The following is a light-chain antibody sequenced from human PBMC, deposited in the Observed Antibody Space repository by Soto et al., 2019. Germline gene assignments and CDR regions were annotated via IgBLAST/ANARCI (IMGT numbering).Light chain of an antibody. Sequence: ALTQPASVSGSPGQSITISCTGTSSDVGGYNYVSWYQQHPGKAPKLMIYEVSNRPSGVSNRFSGSKSGNTASLTISGLQAEDEADYYCSSYTRNSALVFGGGTQLTVL. CDR1: SSDVGGYNY. V-gene: IGLV2-14*01. CDR2: EVS. CDR3: SSYTRNSALV. J-gene: IGLJ2*01.